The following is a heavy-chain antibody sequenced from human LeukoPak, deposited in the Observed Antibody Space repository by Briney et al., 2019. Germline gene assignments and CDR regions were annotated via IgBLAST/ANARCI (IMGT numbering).Heavy chain of an antibody. Sequence: PSETLSLTCTVSGYSISSGYYWGWIRQPPGKGLEWIGSIYRSGSTYYNPSLKSRVTISVDTSKNQFSLKLSSVTAADTAVYYCARGLLWFGEFDYWGQGTLVTVSS. J-gene: IGHJ4*02. CDR1: GYSISSGYY. D-gene: IGHD3-10*01. V-gene: IGHV4-38-2*02. CDR3: ARGLLWFGEFDY. CDR2: IYRSGST.